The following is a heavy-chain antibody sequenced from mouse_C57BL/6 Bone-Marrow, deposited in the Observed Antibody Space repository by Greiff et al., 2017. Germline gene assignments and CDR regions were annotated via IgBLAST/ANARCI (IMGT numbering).Heavy chain of an antibody. CDR3: ARTTVVANAMDY. D-gene: IGHD1-1*01. V-gene: IGHV1-82*01. Sequence: QVQLQQSGPELVKPGASVKISCKASGYAFSSSWMNWVKQRPGKGLEWIGRIYPGDGDTNYNGKFKGKATLTADKSSSTAYMQLSSLTSEDSAVYFCARTTVVANAMDYWGQGTSGTVSS. CDR1: GYAFSSSW. CDR2: IYPGDGDT. J-gene: IGHJ4*01.